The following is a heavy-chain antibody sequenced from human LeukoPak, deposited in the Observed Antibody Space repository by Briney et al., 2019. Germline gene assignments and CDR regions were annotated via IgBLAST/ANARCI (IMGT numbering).Heavy chain of an antibody. D-gene: IGHD3-22*01. CDR1: GDSINSLDL. Sequence: SETLSLTCTVSGDSINSLDLWSWVRQPPGKGLEWIGEMYLSGTTHSNPSVKSRVAISLDKSKNQFFLNLSSVTAADTAVYYCAGLVGRYSSGLYYYYFDYWGQGTLVTVSS. CDR3: AGLVGRYSSGLYYYYFDY. CDR2: MYLSGTT. V-gene: IGHV4-4*02. J-gene: IGHJ4*02.